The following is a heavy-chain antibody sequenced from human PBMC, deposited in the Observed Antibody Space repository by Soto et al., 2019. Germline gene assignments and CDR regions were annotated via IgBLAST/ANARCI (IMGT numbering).Heavy chain of an antibody. CDR1: RYIFTAYF. Sequence: QVQLVQSGAEVKKPGASVKVSCKAPRYIFTAYFMHWVRRAPGQGLEWMGWINPNNGATHYGRGFQGRVTMTRDTSNSTAYMELSSVRSADTAVYYGASPDPGARFDPWGQGSLVIVSS. CDR2: INPNNGAT. J-gene: IGHJ5*02. D-gene: IGHD3-10*01. V-gene: IGHV1-2*02. CDR3: ASPDPGARFDP.